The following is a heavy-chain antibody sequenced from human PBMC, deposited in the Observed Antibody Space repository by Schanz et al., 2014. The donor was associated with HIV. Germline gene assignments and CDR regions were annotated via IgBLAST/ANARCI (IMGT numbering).Heavy chain of an antibody. D-gene: IGHD5-12*01. CDR3: AKDIAGYNRYYFDY. CDR2: MSWNRRRI. J-gene: IGHJ4*02. Sequence: EVQLVESGGGLVQPGRSLRLSCAASGFTFDDYAMHWVRQAPGKGLEWVSGMSWNRRRIGYGDAVKGRFTISRDNAKNSLYLQMNSLRAEDTALYYCAKDIAGYNRYYFDYWGQGTLVTVSS. CDR1: GFTFDDYA. V-gene: IGHV3-9*01.